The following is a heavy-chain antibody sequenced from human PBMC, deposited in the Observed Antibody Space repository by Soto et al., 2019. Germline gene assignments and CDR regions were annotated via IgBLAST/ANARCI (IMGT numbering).Heavy chain of an antibody. D-gene: IGHD6-19*01. CDR1: GFTFSSYA. V-gene: IGHV3-23*01. J-gene: IGHJ4*02. CDR2: ISFSGGST. CDR3: AKDRAWASGRYYFNY. Sequence: GRSLRLSCAASGFTFSSYAMSWVRQAPGKGLEWVSAISFSGGSTYYADSVKGRFTISRDNSKNTLYLQVNSLRAEDTAVYYCAKDRAWASGRYYFNYGGQGTRVTVSP.